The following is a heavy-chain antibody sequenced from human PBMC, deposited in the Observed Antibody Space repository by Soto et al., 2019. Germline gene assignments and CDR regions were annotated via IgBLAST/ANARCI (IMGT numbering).Heavy chain of an antibody. CDR1: GGSFSDYY. Sequence: SETLSLTCAVYGGSFSDYYWTWIRQPPGKGLEWIGEINHSGSTNYNGSTNYNPSLKSRVTISLDTSKSQFSLKLSSMTAADTAVYYCARGRALYSNYDSWGQGTLVTVSS. CDR3: ARGRALYSNYDS. V-gene: IGHV4-34*01. J-gene: IGHJ5*01. D-gene: IGHD4-4*01. CDR2: INHSGSTNYNGST.